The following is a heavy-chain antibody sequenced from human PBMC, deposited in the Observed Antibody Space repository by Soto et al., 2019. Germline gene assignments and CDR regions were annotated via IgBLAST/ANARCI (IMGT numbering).Heavy chain of an antibody. D-gene: IGHD4-17*01. Sequence: PSETLSLTCTVSGGSISSYYWSWIRQPPGKGLEWIGYIYYSGSTNYNPSLKSRVTISVDTSKNQFPLKLSSVTAADTAVYYCARYGDYTDYWGQGTLVTVSS. J-gene: IGHJ4*02. CDR2: IYYSGST. CDR1: GGSISSYY. CDR3: ARYGDYTDY. V-gene: IGHV4-59*01.